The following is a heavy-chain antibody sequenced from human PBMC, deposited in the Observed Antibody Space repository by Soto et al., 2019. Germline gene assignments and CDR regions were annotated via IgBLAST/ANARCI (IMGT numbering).Heavy chain of an antibody. Sequence: PGGSLRLSCAASGFTFSSYWMSWVRQAPGKGLEWVANIKQDGSEKYYVDSVKGRFTISRDNAKNSLYLQMNSLRAEDTAVYYCAREKQAYDSSGYYSDWGQGTLVTVSS. J-gene: IGHJ4*02. CDR2: IKQDGSEK. CDR3: AREKQAYDSSGYYSD. CDR1: GFTFSSYW. V-gene: IGHV3-7*03. D-gene: IGHD3-22*01.